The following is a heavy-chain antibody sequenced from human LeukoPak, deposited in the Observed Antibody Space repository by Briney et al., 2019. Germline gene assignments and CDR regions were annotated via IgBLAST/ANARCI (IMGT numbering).Heavy chain of an antibody. Sequence: ASVKVSCKASGGTFSSYAISWVRQAPGQGLEWMGGIIPIFGTANYAQKFQGRVTITTDESTSTAYMELSSLRSEDTAVYYCARGYCSGGSCYSASYYFDYWGREPWSPSPQ. J-gene: IGHJ4*02. CDR2: IIPIFGTA. D-gene: IGHD2-15*01. CDR1: GGTFSSYA. CDR3: ARGYCSGGSCYSASYYFDY. V-gene: IGHV1-69*05.